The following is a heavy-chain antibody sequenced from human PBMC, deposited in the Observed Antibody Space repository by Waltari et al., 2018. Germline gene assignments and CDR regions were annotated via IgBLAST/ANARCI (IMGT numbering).Heavy chain of an antibody. Sequence: EVQLVESGGGLVQPGRSLRLSCTASGFTFGDYAMSWFRQAPGKGLEWVGFIRSKAYGGTTEYAASVKGRFTISRDDSKSIAYLQMNSLKTEDTAVYYCTRDPIAAAVPSFDYWGQGTLVTVSS. CDR3: TRDPIAAAVPSFDY. CDR1: GFTFGDYA. V-gene: IGHV3-49*03. D-gene: IGHD6-13*01. CDR2: IRSKAYGGTT. J-gene: IGHJ4*02.